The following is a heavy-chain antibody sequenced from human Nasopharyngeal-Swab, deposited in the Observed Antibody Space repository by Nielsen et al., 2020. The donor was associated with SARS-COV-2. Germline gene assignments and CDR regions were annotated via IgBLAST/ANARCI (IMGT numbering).Heavy chain of an antibody. D-gene: IGHD3-10*01. V-gene: IGHV3-33*08. J-gene: IGHJ6*02. CDR1: GFTFDDYA. Sequence: GESLKISCAASGFTFDDYAMHWVRQAPGKGLEWVAVIWYDGSNKYYADSVKGRFTISRDNSKNTLYLQMNSLRAEDTAVYYCARDYRTYYYGSGYYYYYGMDVWGQGTTVTVSS. CDR2: IWYDGSNK. CDR3: ARDYRTYYYGSGYYYYYGMDV.